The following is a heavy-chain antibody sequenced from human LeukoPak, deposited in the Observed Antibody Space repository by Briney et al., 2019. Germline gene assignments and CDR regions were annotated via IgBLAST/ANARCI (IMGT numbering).Heavy chain of an antibody. V-gene: IGHV5-51*01. CDR1: GYSFTSYW. CDR2: IYPGDSDT. J-gene: IGHJ4*02. Sequence: GESLKISCKGSGYSFTSYWIGWVRQMPGKGLEWMGIIYPGDSDTRYSPSFQGQVTISADKSISTAYLQWSSLKASDTAMYYCARRVRPIYDFWSGYSHSLYYFDYWGQGTLVTVSS. CDR3: ARRVRPIYDFWSGYSHSLYYFDY. D-gene: IGHD3-3*01.